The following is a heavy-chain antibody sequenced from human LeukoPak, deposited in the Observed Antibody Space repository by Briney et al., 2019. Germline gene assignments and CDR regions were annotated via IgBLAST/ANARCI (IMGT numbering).Heavy chain of an antibody. D-gene: IGHD2-8*01. V-gene: IGHV3-21*01. J-gene: IGHJ4*02. Sequence: GGSLTLSCAASGFTFSSYSMNWGRQPPGQGLESVSSISSSSSWMYYADSVKGRYTLSRDNAKNSLYLQMNSLRAEDTAVYYCARERAGRRGLMVDAIGYFDYWGQGTLVTVSS. CDR3: ARERAGRRGLMVDAIGYFDY. CDR1: GFTFSSYS. CDR2: ISSSSSWM.